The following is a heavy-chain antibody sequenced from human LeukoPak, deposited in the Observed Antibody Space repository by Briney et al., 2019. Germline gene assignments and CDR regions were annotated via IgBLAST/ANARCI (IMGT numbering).Heavy chain of an antibody. CDR2: IYYSGRT. Sequence: LRLSCAASGFTFSDYYMSWIRQPPGKGLEWIGTIYYSGRTYYSPSLKSRVTMSVDTPNNQFSLNLRPVTAADTAVYYCARRRYYDGSGYLEWGQGTLLSVSS. D-gene: IGHD3-22*01. J-gene: IGHJ1*01. V-gene: IGHV4-38-2*01. CDR3: ARRRYYDGSGYLE. CDR1: GFTFSDYY.